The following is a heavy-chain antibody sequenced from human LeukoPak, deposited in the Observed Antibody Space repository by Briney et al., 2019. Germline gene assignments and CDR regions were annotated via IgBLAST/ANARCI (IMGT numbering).Heavy chain of an antibody. J-gene: IGHJ6*02. CDR2: INHSGST. Sequence: SETLSLTCAVYGGSFSGYYWSWIRRPPGKGLEWIGEINHSGSTNYNPSLKSRVTISVDTSKNQFSLKLSSVTAADTAVYYCARGLWLRPDVYYYYGMDVWGQGTTVTVSS. CDR3: ARGLWLRPDVYYYYGMDV. D-gene: IGHD5-12*01. CDR1: GGSFSGYY. V-gene: IGHV4-34*01.